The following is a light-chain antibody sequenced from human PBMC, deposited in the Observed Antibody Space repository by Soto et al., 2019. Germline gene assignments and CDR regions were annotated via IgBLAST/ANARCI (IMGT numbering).Light chain of an antibody. V-gene: IGLV2-14*03. CDR3: SSFTRSSTFV. J-gene: IGLJ1*01. CDR2: DVS. Sequence: QSVLAQPASVSGSRGQSITISCTGTSSDVGRYSYVSWFQQHPGKVPKLIIYDVSNWPSGVSDRFSGSKSGNTASLTISGLHPEDEADYYCSSFTRSSTFVFGTGTKVTVL. CDR1: SSDVGRYSY.